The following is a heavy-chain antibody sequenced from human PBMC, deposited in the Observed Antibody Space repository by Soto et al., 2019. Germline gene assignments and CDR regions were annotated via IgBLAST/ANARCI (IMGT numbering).Heavy chain of an antibody. CDR1: GYTFSTYG. J-gene: IGHJ6*02. CDR3: TREGSAPYYYYGMDV. V-gene: IGHV1-18*01. Sequence: ASVKVSCKASGYTFSTYGISWVRQAPGQGLEWMGWINTHNGNTNYAQNLQGRVTMTADTSTSTAYMELRSLRSDDTAVYYCTREGSAPYYYYGMDVWGQGTMVTVSS. D-gene: IGHD3-10*01. CDR2: INTHNGNT.